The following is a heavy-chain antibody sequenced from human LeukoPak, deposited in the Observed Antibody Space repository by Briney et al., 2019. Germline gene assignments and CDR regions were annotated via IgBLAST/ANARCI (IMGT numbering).Heavy chain of an antibody. CDR3: ARQMNTVTADY. CDR2: IFYSGST. Sequence: SETLSLTCTVSRGSISSSSYFWGWIRQPPGKGLEWIGSIFYSGSTYYNPSLNSRVTISIDTSKNQFSLRLSSVTAADTAVYYCARQMNTVTADYWGQGTLVTVSS. CDR1: RGSISSSSYF. D-gene: IGHD4-17*01. V-gene: IGHV4-39*01. J-gene: IGHJ4*02.